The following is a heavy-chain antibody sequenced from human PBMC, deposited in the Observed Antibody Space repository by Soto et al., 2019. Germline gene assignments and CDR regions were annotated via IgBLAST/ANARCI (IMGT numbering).Heavy chain of an antibody. Sequence: GSLRPACSASRFTFSSYSMNWVRQTAGQGLEWVSWISSSSSYIYYADSVKVRFTISRDNAKNTLYLQMNSLRAEDTAVYYCARGPPTVVPADSEYFQHWGQGTMVTVS. CDR2: ISSSSSYI. V-gene: IGHV3-21*01. J-gene: IGHJ1*01. CDR3: ARGPPTVVPADSEYFQH. D-gene: IGHD2-2*01. CDR1: RFTFSSYS.